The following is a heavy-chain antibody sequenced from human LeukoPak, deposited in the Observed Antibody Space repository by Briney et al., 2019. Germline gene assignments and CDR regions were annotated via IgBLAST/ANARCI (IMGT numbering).Heavy chain of an antibody. CDR1: GFTFSYHW. J-gene: IGHJ4*02. CDR3: AKDSYSKGDF. CDR2: IKNDGAVK. D-gene: IGHD6-13*01. V-gene: IGHV3-7*01. Sequence: GGSLRLSCAASGFTFSYHWMTWVRQAPGKGLERVANIKNDGAVKNYVDSVKGRFTISRDNAKNSLYLQMNSLRAEDTAVYYCAKDSYSKGDFWGQGVLVTVSS.